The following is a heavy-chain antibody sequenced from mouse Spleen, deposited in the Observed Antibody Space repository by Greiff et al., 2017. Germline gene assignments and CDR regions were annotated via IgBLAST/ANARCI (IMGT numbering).Heavy chain of an antibody. CDR3: TTCHYYGSSSWFAY. CDR1: GFNIKDDY. J-gene: IGHJ3*01. CDR2: IDPENGDT. V-gene: IGHV14-4*01. D-gene: IGHD1-1*01. Sequence: EVMLVESGAELVRPGASVKLSCTASGFNIKDDYMHWVKQRPEQGLEWIGWIDPENGDTEYASKFQGKATITADTSSNTAYLQLSSLTSEDTAVYYCTTCHYYGSSSWFAYWGQGTLVTVSA.